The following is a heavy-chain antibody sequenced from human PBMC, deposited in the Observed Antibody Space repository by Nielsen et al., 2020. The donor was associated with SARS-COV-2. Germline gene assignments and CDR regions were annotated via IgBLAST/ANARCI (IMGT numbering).Heavy chain of an antibody. D-gene: IGHD3-9*01. Sequence: WIRQPPGKGLEWIGRIYYSGSTYYNPSLKSRVTISVDTSKNQFSLKLSSVTAADTAVYYCAREEGGYDILTGYYGGADAFDIWGQGTMVTVSS. CDR3: AREEGGYDILTGYYGGADAFDI. CDR2: IYYSGST. V-gene: IGHV4-39*07. J-gene: IGHJ3*02.